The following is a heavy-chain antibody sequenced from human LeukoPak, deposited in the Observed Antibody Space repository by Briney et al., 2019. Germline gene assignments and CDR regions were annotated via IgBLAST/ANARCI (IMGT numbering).Heavy chain of an antibody. D-gene: IGHD6-19*01. V-gene: IGHV3-33*03. J-gene: IGHJ4*02. Sequence: PGGSLRLSCATSGFTFSSYGFHWVRQAPGKGLEWVAAIWYDGSNKYYGDSVKGRFTISRDNSKNTLDLQMNSLRAEDTAVYYCAKVSIAVATDHYFDYWGQGTLVTVSS. CDR2: IWYDGSNK. CDR3: AKVSIAVATDHYFDY. CDR1: GFTFSSYG.